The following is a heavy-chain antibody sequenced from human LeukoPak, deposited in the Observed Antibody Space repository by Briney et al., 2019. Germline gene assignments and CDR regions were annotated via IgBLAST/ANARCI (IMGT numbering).Heavy chain of an antibody. V-gene: IGHV3-7*01. CDR3: TRDER. CDR1: RLTIDKSW. CDR2: INQDGSVK. J-gene: IGHJ4*02. D-gene: IGHD5-24*01. Sequence: GSLRLSCVVSRLTIDKSWMSWVRQAPGKGLEWVANINQDGSVKYYVDSVRGRFTISRDNAKNSLFLQLNSLRVEDTAVYYCTRDERWGQGTLVTVSS.